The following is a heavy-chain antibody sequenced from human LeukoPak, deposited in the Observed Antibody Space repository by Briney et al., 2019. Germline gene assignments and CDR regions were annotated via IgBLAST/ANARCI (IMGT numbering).Heavy chain of an antibody. CDR2: ISSDTSII. Sequence: GGSLRLSCAASGFTFSDYYMSWLRQAPGKRLEWVSYISSDTSIIYYADSVKGRFTISRDNSKNTLYLQMNSLRAEDTAVYYCAKDATDCSGGSCYPGGSDYWGQGTLVTVSS. CDR1: GFTFSDYY. D-gene: IGHD2-15*01. V-gene: IGHV3-11*04. J-gene: IGHJ4*02. CDR3: AKDATDCSGGSCYPGGSDY.